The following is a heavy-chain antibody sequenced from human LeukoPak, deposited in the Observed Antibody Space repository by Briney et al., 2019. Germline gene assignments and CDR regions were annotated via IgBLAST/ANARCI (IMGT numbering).Heavy chain of an antibody. Sequence: GASVKVSCKASGYTFTSYGISWVRQAPGQGLEWMGWISAYNGNTNYAQKLQGRVTMTTDTSTSTAYMELRGLRSDDTAVYYCARHCYDSSGYYYPRLAYFDYWGQGTLVTASS. CDR2: ISAYNGNT. J-gene: IGHJ4*02. V-gene: IGHV1-18*01. D-gene: IGHD3-22*01. CDR1: GYTFTSYG. CDR3: ARHCYDSSGYYYPRLAYFDY.